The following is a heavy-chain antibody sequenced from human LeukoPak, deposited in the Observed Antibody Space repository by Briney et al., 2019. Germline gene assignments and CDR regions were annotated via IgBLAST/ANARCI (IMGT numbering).Heavy chain of an antibody. D-gene: IGHD3-16*01. CDR1: GGSITSDKFY. CDR2: FYYSGKT. CDR3: ATRNLFTRGDDY. Sequence: SETLSLTCTVSGGSITSDKFYWGWIRQPPGKGLERIGSFYYSGKTYYNPSLKSRVTISVDTSKSQFSLKLTSVTAADTAVYYCATRNLFTRGDDYWSPGTLVTVSS. J-gene: IGHJ4*02. V-gene: IGHV4-39*01.